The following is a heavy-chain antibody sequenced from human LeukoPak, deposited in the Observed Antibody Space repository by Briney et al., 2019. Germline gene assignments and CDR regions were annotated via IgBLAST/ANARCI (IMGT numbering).Heavy chain of an antibody. J-gene: IGHJ6*02. V-gene: IGHV4-4*07. CDR1: GGSISSYY. Sequence: SETLSLTCTVSGGSISSYYWSWIRQPAGKGLEWIGRIYTSGSTNYNPSLKSRVTMSVDTSKNQFSLKQSSVTAADTAVYYCARGFLNYDFWSGQPNGMDVWGQGTTVTVSS. CDR2: IYTSGST. D-gene: IGHD3-3*01. CDR3: ARGFLNYDFWSGQPNGMDV.